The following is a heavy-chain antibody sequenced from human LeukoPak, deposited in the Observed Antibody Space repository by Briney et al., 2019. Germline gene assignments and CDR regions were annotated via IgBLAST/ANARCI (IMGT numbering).Heavy chain of an antibody. J-gene: IGHJ4*02. Sequence: GGSLRLSCAASGFTFSSYAMHWVRQAPGKGLEWVAVISYDGSNKYYADPVKGRFTISRDNSKNTLYLQMNSLRAEDTAVYYCARDRGGGLEMYYFDYWGQGTLVTVSS. D-gene: IGHD3/OR15-3a*01. CDR2: ISYDGSNK. CDR3: ARDRGGGLEMYYFDY. CDR1: GFTFSSYA. V-gene: IGHV3-30-3*01.